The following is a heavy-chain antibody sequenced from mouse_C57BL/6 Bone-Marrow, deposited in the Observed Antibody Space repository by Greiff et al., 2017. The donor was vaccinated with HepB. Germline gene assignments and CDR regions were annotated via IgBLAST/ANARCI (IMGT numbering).Heavy chain of an antibody. D-gene: IGHD2-1*01. CDR2: IYPRSGNT. V-gene: IGHV1-81*01. J-gene: IGHJ2*01. CDR1: GYTFTSYG. Sequence: QVQLQQSGAELARPGASVKLSCKASGYTFTSYGISWVKQSTGQGLEWIGEIYPRSGNTYYNEKFKGKATLTADKSSSKAYMELRSLTSENSAVYFCARKRGAIYYGKDFDYWGQGTTLTVSS. CDR3: ARKRGAIYYGKDFDY.